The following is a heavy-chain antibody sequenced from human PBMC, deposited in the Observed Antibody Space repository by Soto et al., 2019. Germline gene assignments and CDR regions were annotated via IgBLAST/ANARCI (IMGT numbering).Heavy chain of an antibody. CDR3: ALLRYGDHRDLHSFPTRRSSDL. J-gene: IGHJ2*01. Sequence: NGNINYIGITNYNPSLKSRVTISVDTSKNQFSLKLSSVTAADTAVYYCALLRYGDHRDLHSFPTRRSSDL. D-gene: IGHD4-17*01. V-gene: IGHV4-59*01. CDR2: INYIGIT.